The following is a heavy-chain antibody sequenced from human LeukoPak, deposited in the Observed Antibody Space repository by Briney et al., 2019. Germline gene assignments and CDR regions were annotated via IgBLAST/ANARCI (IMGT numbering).Heavy chain of an antibody. D-gene: IGHD3-22*01. V-gene: IGHV3-21*01. CDR2: ISSSSSYI. CDR1: GFTFSTYN. Sequence: GGSLRLSCAASGFTFSTYNMNWVRQAPGKGLEWVSLISSSSSYIYYADSVKGRFTIPRDNAKNSLYLQMNSLRAEDTAVYYCARAQYYYDSSGYYEYWGQGTLVTVSS. J-gene: IGHJ4*02. CDR3: ARAQYYYDSSGYYEY.